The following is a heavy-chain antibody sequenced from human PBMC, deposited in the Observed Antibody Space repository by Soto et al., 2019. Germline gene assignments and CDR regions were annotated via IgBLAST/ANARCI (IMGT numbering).Heavy chain of an antibody. J-gene: IGHJ6*03. V-gene: IGHV4-34*01. D-gene: IGHD4-17*01. Sequence: SETLSLTCAVYGGSFSGYYWSWIRQPPGKGLEWIGEINHSGSTNYNPSLKSRVTISVDTSKNQFSLKLSSVTAADTAVYYFASGSSAGDGDYPRGYYYMDVWGKGTTVTVSS. CDR3: ASGSSAGDGDYPRGYYYMDV. CDR1: GGSFSGYY. CDR2: INHSGST.